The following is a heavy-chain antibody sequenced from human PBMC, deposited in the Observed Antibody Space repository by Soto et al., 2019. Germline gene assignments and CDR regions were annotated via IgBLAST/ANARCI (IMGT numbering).Heavy chain of an antibody. CDR1: GFTFSSYA. CDR3: ARPFWAYSNYHYGMDV. V-gene: IGHV3-23*01. J-gene: IGHJ6*02. D-gene: IGHD4-4*01. Sequence: GGSLRLSCAASGFTFSSYAMSWVRQAPGKGLEWVSAISGSGGSTYYADSVKGRFTISRDNSKNTLYLQMNSLRAEDTAVYYCARPFWAYSNYHYGMDVWGQGTTVTVSS. CDR2: ISGSGGST.